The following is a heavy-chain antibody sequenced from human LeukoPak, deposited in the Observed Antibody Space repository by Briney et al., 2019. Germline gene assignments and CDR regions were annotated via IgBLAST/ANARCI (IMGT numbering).Heavy chain of an antibody. D-gene: IGHD3-10*01. Sequence: SETLSLTCAVYGGSFSGYYWSWIRQPPGKGLEWIGEINHSGSTNYNPSLKSRVTISVDTSKNQFSLKLSSVAAADTAVYYCARVITMVRGVIGTNWIDPWGQGTLVTVSS. V-gene: IGHV4-34*01. CDR1: GGSFSGYY. CDR2: INHSGST. CDR3: ARVITMVRGVIGTNWIDP. J-gene: IGHJ5*02.